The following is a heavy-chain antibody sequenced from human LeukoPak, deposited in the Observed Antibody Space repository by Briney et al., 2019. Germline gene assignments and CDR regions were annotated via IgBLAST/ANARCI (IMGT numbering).Heavy chain of an antibody. CDR2: INPNSGGT. D-gene: IGHD1-26*01. CDR3: ARGSGSSRLFDY. J-gene: IGHJ4*02. V-gene: IGHV1-2*06. CDR1: GYTFTGYY. Sequence: ASVKVSCKASGYTFTGYYMHWVRQAPGQGLEWMGRINPNSGGTNYAQKFQGRVTMTRDTSISTAYMELSRLRSDDTAVYYCARGSGSSRLFDYWGQGTLVTVSS.